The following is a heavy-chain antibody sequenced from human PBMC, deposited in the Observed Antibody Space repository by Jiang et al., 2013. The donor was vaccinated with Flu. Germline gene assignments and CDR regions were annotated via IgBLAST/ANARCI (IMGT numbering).Heavy chain of an antibody. Sequence: TSQTLSLTCAISGDSVSSNSAAWNWIRQSPSRGLEWLGRTYYRSKWYNDYAVSVKSRITINPDTSKNQFSLQLNSVTLEDTAVYYCARADVRGSPVAGGFDYWGQGTLVTVSS. CDR2: TYYRSKWYN. D-gene: IGHD6-19*01. CDR1: GDSVSSNSAA. CDR3: ARADVRGSPVAGGFDY. J-gene: IGHJ4*02. V-gene: IGHV6-1*01.